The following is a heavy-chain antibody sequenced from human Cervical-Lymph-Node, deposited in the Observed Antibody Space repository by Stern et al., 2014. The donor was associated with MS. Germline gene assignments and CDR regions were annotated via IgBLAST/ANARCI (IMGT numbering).Heavy chain of an antibody. CDR3: ARIFGGNFDN. D-gene: IGHD4-23*01. Sequence: VQLVESGSGLVKPSQTLSLTCAVSGGSISSGDYSWSWIRQPPGKSLEWIGYIVHSGSTYYNPSLKSRVSISVDRSKNQFSLKLSSVNAADTAMYYCARIFGGNFDNWGQGTLVTVSS. CDR1: GGSISSGDYS. V-gene: IGHV4-30-2*01. J-gene: IGHJ4*02. CDR2: IVHSGST.